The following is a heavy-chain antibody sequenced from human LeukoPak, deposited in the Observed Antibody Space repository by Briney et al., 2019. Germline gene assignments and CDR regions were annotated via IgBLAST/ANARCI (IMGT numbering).Heavy chain of an antibody. D-gene: IGHD6-13*01. CDR2: IYGDNAA. CDR3: VSSTGQQFIPYDY. Sequence: PGGSLRLSCAASGINVTTNYMTWIRQAPGKGLEWVSPIYGDNAAYYAESVRGRFIISRDNLKNTLFLQMNSLRPEDTALYYCVSSTGQQFIPYDYWGHGTHVTVSS. V-gene: IGHV3-66*02. J-gene: IGHJ4*01. CDR1: GINVTTNY.